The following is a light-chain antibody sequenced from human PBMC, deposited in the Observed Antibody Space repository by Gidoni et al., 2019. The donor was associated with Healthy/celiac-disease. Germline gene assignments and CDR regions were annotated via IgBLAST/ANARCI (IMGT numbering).Light chain of an antibody. CDR3: QQYDNPHT. Sequence: DIQMTQSPSSLSASVGDRVTITCQASQDISNYVNWYQQKPGKAPKLLIYDASNLETGVPSRFSGSGSGTDFTFTISSLQPEDIATYYCQQYDNPHTFGQGTKLEIK. V-gene: IGKV1-33*01. CDR1: QDISNY. J-gene: IGKJ2*01. CDR2: DAS.